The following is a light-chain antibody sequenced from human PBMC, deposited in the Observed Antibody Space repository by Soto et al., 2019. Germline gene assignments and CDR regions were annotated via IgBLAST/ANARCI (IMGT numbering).Light chain of an antibody. CDR3: QRYNNWQWT. J-gene: IGKJ1*01. Sequence: EIVMTQSPGTLSVSPGERAALSCRASQSLSSDLAWYQQKPGQAPRLLIYGASTRATGVPARFSGSGSGTEFTLTISSLQSEDFAVYYCQRYNNWQWTFGPGTKVDIK. CDR1: QSLSSD. V-gene: IGKV3-15*01. CDR2: GAS.